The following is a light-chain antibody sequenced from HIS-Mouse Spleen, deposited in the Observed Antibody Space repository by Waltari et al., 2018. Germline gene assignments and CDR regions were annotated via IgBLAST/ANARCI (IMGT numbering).Light chain of an antibody. V-gene: IGLV2-14*01. CDR2: EVS. CDR1: SSDVGGYNY. J-gene: IGLJ2*01. Sequence: QSALTQPASVSGSPGQSITISCTGTSSDVGGYNYVSWYQQQPGKAPKLMIYEVSNRPSGVSNRFSGSKSGNTASLTISGIQAEDEADYYCSSYTSSSTLLFGGGTKLTVL. CDR3: SSYTSSSTLL.